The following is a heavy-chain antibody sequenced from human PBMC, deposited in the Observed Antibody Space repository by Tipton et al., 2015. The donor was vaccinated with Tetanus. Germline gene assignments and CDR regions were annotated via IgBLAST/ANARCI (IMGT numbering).Heavy chain of an antibody. Sequence: QLVQSGAEVKKPGASVKVSCKTSGYTFSNYGVSWVRQAPGRGLEWMGWISAYNGDTNTAQNLQGRVTMTTDTSTSTASMEVRSLTYDDTAVYYCARDADMWATRKAFDIWGQGTMVTVSS. D-gene: IGHD1-14*01. CDR3: ARDADMWATRKAFDI. J-gene: IGHJ3*02. V-gene: IGHV1-18*01. CDR2: ISAYNGDT. CDR1: GYTFSNYG.